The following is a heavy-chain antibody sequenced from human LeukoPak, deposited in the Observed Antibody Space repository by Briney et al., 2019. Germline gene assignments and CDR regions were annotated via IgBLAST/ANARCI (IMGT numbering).Heavy chain of an antibody. CDR1: GFTFSSYS. J-gene: IGHJ4*02. CDR3: ARDDPAMVGFDY. D-gene: IGHD2-2*01. V-gene: IGHV3-21*01. Sequence: PGRSLRLSCAASGFTFSSYSMNWVRQAPGKGLEWVSSISSSSSYIYYADSVKGRFTISRDNAKNSLYLQMNSLRAEDTAVYYCARDDPAMVGFDYWGQGTLVTVSS. CDR2: ISSSSSYI.